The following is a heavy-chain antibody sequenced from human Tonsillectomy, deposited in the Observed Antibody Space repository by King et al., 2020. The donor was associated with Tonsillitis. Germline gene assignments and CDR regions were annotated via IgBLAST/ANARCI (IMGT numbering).Heavy chain of an antibody. CDR1: GYTFTGYY. D-gene: IGHD4-11*01. J-gene: IGHJ4*02. Sequence: VQLVESGAEVKKPGASVKVSCKASGYTFTGYYMHWVRQAPGQGLEWMGWINPNSGGTNYAQKFQGRVTMTRDTSISTAYMELSRLRPDDTAVYYCARGDLDDYRPARVQPRPSPLDYWGQGTLVTVSS. V-gene: IGHV1-2*02. CDR3: ARGDLDDYRPARVQPRPSPLDY. CDR2: INPNSGGT.